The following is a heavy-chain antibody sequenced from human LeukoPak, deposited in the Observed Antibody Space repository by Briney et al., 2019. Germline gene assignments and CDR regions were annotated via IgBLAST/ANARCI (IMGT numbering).Heavy chain of an antibody. V-gene: IGHV5-51*01. J-gene: IGHJ6*02. CDR2: IYPGDSDT. CDR1: GYSFTSYW. Sequence: GESLKISCKGSGYSFTSYWIGWVRQMPGKGLEWMGIIYPGDSDTRYSPSFQGQVTISADKSISTAYLQWSSLKASDTAMYYCARHQSRGYCSGGSCYSGRYYYYYGMDVWGQGTTVTVSS. CDR3: ARHQSRGYCSGGSCYSGRYYYYYGMDV. D-gene: IGHD2-15*01.